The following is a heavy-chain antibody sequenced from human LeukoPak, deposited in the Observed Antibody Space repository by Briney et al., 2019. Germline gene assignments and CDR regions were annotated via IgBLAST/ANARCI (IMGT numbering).Heavy chain of an antibody. CDR2: IYYSGST. D-gene: IGHD5-24*01. CDR1: GGSISSYY. Sequence: SETLSLTCTVSGGSISSYYWSWIRQPPGKGLEWIGYIYYSGSTNYNPSLKSRVTISVDTSKNQFSLKLSSETAADTTVYYCARIRRDGDLDYWGQGTLVTVSS. J-gene: IGHJ4*02. CDR3: ARIRRDGDLDY. V-gene: IGHV4-59*01.